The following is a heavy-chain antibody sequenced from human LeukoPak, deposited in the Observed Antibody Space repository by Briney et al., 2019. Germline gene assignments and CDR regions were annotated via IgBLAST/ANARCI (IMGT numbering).Heavy chain of an antibody. J-gene: IGHJ4*02. V-gene: IGHV4-59*08. Sequence: SETLSLTCTVSGGSISSYYWNWIRQPPGKGLEWIGYIYYTGYTNYNPSLKSRVTISVDTSKNQFSLKLRSVMAAGTAVYYCARAYCVGDCTVLHIYFDNWGQGTLVTVSS. CDR2: IYYTGYT. CDR1: GGSISSYY. D-gene: IGHD2-21*02. CDR3: ARAYCVGDCTVLHIYFDN.